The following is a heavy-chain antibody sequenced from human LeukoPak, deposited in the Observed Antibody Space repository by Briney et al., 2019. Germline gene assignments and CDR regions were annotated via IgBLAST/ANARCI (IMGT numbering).Heavy chain of an antibody. CDR1: GGSFSGYY. V-gene: IGHV4-34*01. CDR3: AVAMAVPSLDS. Sequence: PSETLSLTCAVYGGSFSGYYWSWIRQPPGKGLEWIGEINHSGSTNYNPSLKSRVTISVDTSKNQFSLKLSSVTAADTAVYYCAVAMAVPSLDSWGQGTLVSVSS. J-gene: IGHJ4*02. CDR2: INHSGST. D-gene: IGHD6-19*01.